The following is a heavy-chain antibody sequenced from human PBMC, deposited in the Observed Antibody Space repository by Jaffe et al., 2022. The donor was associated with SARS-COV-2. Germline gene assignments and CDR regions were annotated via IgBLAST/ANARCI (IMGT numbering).Heavy chain of an antibody. V-gene: IGHV3-21*01. D-gene: IGHD3-3*01. CDR3: ARDPASITIFGVVTYIPINWFDP. Sequence: EVQLVESGGGLVKPGGSLRLSCAASGFTFSSYSMNWVRQAPGKGLEWVSSISSSSSYIYYADSVKGRFTISRDNAKNSLYLQMNSLRAEDTAVYYCARDPASITIFGVVTYIPINWFDPWGQGTLVTVSS. CDR1: GFTFSSYS. J-gene: IGHJ5*02. CDR2: ISSSSSYI.